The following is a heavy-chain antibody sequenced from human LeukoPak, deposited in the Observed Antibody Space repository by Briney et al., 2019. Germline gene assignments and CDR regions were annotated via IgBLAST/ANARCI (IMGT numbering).Heavy chain of an antibody. D-gene: IGHD6-19*01. CDR1: GYTFTSYY. V-gene: IGHV1-46*01. J-gene: IGHJ4*02. CDR2: INPSGGST. CDR3: ARARQGADFDY. Sequence: ASVKVSCKASGYTFTSYYMHWVRQAPGQGLKWMGIINPSGGSTSYAQKFQGRVTMTRDTSTSTVYMELSSLRSEDTAVYYCARARQGADFDYWGQGTLVTVSS.